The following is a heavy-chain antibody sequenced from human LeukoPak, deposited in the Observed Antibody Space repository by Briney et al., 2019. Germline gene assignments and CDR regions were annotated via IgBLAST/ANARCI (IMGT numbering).Heavy chain of an antibody. J-gene: IGHJ5*02. CDR2: VNPNSGGT. CDR3: ARVRSLPRTLHWFDP. CDR1: GYTFTGYY. Sequence: GASVTVSCKASGYTFTGYYMHWVRQAPGQGLEWMGWVNPNSGGTNYAQKFQGRVTMTRNTSISTAYMELSRLRSDDTAVYYCARVRSLPRTLHWFDPWGQGTLVTVSS. V-gene: IGHV1-2*02. D-gene: IGHD3-16*01.